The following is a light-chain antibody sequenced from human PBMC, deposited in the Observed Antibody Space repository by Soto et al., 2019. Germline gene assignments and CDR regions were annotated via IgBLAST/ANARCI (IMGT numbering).Light chain of an antibody. Sequence: DIQMTQSPSTLSASVGDSVTITCRASQSISSWLAWYQQKPGHPPNLLIYKASTLDSGVPSWFSGSGSGTELTPTVTCLQPDDLATYYFQQYYSRKTFAPGTRV. CDR1: QSISSW. V-gene: IGKV1-5*03. CDR2: KAS. J-gene: IGKJ1*01. CDR3: QQYYSRKT.